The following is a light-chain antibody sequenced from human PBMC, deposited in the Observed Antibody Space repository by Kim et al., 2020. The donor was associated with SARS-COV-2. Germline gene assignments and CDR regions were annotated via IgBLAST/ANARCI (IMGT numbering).Light chain of an antibody. CDR2: DAS. CDR1: QDISNC. V-gene: IGKV1-33*01. J-gene: IGKJ1*01. CDR3: QQYANLPT. Sequence: SASVGDRVTITCQASQDISNCLNWYQQKPGKAPRLLIYDASNLETGVPSRFSGSGSGTDFTFTISSLQPEDIATYYCQQYANLPTFGQGTKVDIK.